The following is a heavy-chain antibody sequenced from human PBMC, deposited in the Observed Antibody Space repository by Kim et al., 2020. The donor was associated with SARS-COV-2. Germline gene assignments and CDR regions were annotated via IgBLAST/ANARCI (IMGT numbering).Heavy chain of an antibody. J-gene: IGHJ4*02. CDR2: INAGNGNT. CDR1: GYMFSNHA. CDR3: ARMMVGFTNYFDS. D-gene: IGHD3-10*01. Sequence: ASVKVSCKASGYMFSNHAIHWVRQAPGQRPEWMGWINAGNGNTKYSQKFHDRVTFTRDTSASTAYMELSSLRSEDTAVYYCARMMVGFTNYFDSWGQGTLVTVSS. V-gene: IGHV1-3*01.